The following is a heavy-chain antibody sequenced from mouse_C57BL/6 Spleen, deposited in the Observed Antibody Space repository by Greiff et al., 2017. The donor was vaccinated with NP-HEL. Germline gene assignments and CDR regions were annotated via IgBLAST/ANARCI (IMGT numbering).Heavy chain of an antibody. J-gene: IGHJ4*01. CDR1: GYTFTSYW. V-gene: IGHV1-69*01. D-gene: IGHD2-1*01. CDR3: ARGGGNYYAMDY. Sequence: QVHVKQPGAELVMPGASVKLSCKASGYTFTSYWMHWVKQRPGQGLEWIGEIDPSDSYTNYNQKFKGKSTLTVDKSSSTAYMQLSSLTSEDSAVYYCARGGGNYYAMDYWGQGTSVTVSS. CDR2: IDPSDSYT.